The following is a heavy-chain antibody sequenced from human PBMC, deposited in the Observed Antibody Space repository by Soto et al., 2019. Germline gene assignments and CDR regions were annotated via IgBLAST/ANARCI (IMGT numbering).Heavy chain of an antibody. D-gene: IGHD3-10*01. CDR3: AKDQYQWFGEPYFDY. CDR1: GFTFDDYA. Sequence: PGGSLRLSCAASGFTFDDYAMYWVRQAPGKGLEWVSGISWNSGSIGYADSVKGRFTISRDNAKNSLYLQMNSLRAEDTALYYCAKDQYQWFGEPYFDYWGQGTLVTVSS. V-gene: IGHV3-9*01. J-gene: IGHJ4*02. CDR2: ISWNSGSI.